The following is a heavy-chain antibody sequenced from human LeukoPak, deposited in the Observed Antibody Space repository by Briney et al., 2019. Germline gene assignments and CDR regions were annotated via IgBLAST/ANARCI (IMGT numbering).Heavy chain of an antibody. Sequence: SETLSLTCAVYGGSFSGYYWSWIRQPPGKGLEWIGEINHSGSTNYNPSLKSRVTMSVDTSKNQFSLKLSSVTAADTAVYYCARSPPDRFGYYYMDVWGKGTTVTISS. CDR3: ARSPPDRFGYYYMDV. CDR1: GGSFSGYY. CDR2: INHSGST. V-gene: IGHV4-34*01. J-gene: IGHJ6*03. D-gene: IGHD3-10*01.